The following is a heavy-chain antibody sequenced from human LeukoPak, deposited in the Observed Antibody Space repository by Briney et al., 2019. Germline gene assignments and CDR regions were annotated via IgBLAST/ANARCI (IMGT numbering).Heavy chain of an antibody. V-gene: IGHV3-23*01. CDR3: AKALIAVAGTPGDY. D-gene: IGHD6-19*01. CDR2: ISGSGGST. J-gene: IGHJ4*02. CDR1: GFPFSSYT. Sequence: PAASLRLSCEASGFPFSSYTMSWVRQAPGKGLEWVSAISGSGGSTYYADSVKGRFTISRDNSKNTLYLQMNSLRAEDTAVYYCAKALIAVAGTPGDYWGQGTLVTVSS.